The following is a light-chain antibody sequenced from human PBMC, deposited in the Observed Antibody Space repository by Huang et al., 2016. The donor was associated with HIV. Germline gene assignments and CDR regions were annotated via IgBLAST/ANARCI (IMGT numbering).Light chain of an antibody. J-gene: IGKJ1*01. V-gene: IGKV1-39*01. Sequence: DIQMTQSPSSLSASVGDRVTITCRASQSIGTYLNWYQQTPGKAPKVLIYGASSLQSGVPSRFSGSGSGTHFTLTISSLQPEDLAIYYCQQSYSAPWTFGQGTKVEIK. CDR1: QSIGTY. CDR3: QQSYSAPWT. CDR2: GAS.